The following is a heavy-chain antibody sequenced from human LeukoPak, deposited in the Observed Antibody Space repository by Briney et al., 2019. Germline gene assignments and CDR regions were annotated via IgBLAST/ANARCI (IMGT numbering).Heavy chain of an antibody. CDR3: SRGGYGDYNNWFDP. CDR1: GFTFSSFA. CDR2: IWYNGSNK. Sequence: GGSLRLSCAASGFTFSSFAMHCVRQAPGKGLEWVADIWYNGSNKYYAESVKGRFTISRDNSRNTLYLQMNSLRAEDTAVYYCSRGGYGDYNNWFDPWGQGTLVIVSS. D-gene: IGHD4-17*01. V-gene: IGHV3-33*01. J-gene: IGHJ5*02.